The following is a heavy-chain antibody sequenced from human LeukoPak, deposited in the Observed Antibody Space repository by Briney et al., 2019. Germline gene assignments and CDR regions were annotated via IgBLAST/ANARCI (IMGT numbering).Heavy chain of an antibody. V-gene: IGHV5-51*01. J-gene: IGHJ6*03. CDR2: IYPGDSDT. CDR1: GYSFTSYW. CDR3: ARIEYSSWAIYYYYYMDV. Sequence: GESLKISCKGSGYSFTSYWIGWVRQMPGKGLEWMGIIYPGDSDTRYSPSFQGQVTISADKSISTAYLQWSSLKASDTAMYYCARIEYSSWAIYYYYYMDVWGKGTTVTVSS. D-gene: IGHD6-6*01.